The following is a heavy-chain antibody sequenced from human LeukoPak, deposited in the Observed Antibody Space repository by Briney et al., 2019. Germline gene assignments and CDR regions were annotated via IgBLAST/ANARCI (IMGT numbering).Heavy chain of an antibody. CDR3: ARGDSSSWGFDP. D-gene: IGHD6-6*01. J-gene: IGHJ5*02. CDR1: GYTFTGYY. V-gene: IGHV1-2*02. Sequence: ASVKVSCKASGYTFTGYYMHWVRQAPGQGLEWMGWINPNSGGTNYAQKFQRRVTMTRDTSISTAYMELSRLRSDDTAVYYCARGDSSSWGFDPWGQGTLVTVSS. CDR2: INPNSGGT.